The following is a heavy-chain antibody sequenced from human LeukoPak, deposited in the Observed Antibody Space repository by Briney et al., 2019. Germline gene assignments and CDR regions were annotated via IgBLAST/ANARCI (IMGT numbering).Heavy chain of an antibody. V-gene: IGHV4-39*07. J-gene: IGHJ4*02. CDR1: GASISSGSNY. CDR2: IYYSGSP. Sequence: PSETLSLTCSVSGASISSGSNYWGWIRQPPGKGLEWIGSIYYSGSPYYNPSLKSRITISMDTSKNQFSLNLTSVTAADTAVYYCARTKLELGRNRFDYWGQGTLVTVSS. D-gene: IGHD1-7*01. CDR3: ARTKLELGRNRFDY.